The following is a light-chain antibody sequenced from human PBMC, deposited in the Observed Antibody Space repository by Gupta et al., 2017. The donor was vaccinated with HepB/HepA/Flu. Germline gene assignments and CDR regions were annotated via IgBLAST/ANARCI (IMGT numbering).Light chain of an antibody. CDR2: KAS. CDR3: QQYNNYLFT. J-gene: IGKJ3*01. Sequence: DIQMTQSPSTLSASVGDRVTITCRASQSSSTWLAWYQQKPGKAPKLLIYKASSLESGVPSRFSGSGSGTEFTLTISSLQPDDFATYYCQQYNNYLFTFGPGTKVEI. V-gene: IGKV1-5*03. CDR1: QSSSTW.